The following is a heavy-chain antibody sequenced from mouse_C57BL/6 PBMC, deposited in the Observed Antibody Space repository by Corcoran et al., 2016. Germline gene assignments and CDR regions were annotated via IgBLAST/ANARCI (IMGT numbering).Heavy chain of an antibody. CDR3: ARGDDGYPFAY. CDR2: IYPRSGNT. D-gene: IGHD2-3*01. J-gene: IGHJ3*01. CDR1: GYTFTSYG. Sequence: QVQLQPSGAELARPGASVKLSCKASGYTFTSYGISWVKQRTGQGLEWIGEIYPRSGNTYYNEKFKGKATLTADKSSSTAYMELRSLTSEDSAVYFCARGDDGYPFAYWGQGTLVTVSA. V-gene: IGHV1-81*01.